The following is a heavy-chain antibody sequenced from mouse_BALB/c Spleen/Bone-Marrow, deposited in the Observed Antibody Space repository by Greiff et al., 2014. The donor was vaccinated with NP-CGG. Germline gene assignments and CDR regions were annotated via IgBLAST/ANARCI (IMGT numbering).Heavy chain of an antibody. CDR1: GFNIKDTY. Sequence: EVKLEESGAELVKPGASVELSCTASGFNIKDTYMHWVKQRPEQGLEWIGRIDPANGNTKYDPKFQGKATITADTSSNTAYLQLSSLTSEDTAVYYCAAYYYGSSQFAYWGQGTLVTVSA. CDR2: IDPANGNT. V-gene: IGHV14-3*02. CDR3: AAYYYGSSQFAY. D-gene: IGHD1-1*01. J-gene: IGHJ3*01.